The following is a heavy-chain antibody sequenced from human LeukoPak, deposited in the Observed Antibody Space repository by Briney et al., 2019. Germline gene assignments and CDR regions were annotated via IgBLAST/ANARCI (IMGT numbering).Heavy chain of an antibody. CDR1: VGSISNYS. V-gene: IGHV4-59*12. Sequence: PSETLSLTCTVSVGSISNYSWTWIRQPPGKGLEWIGHIYYNGNTNYNPSLNNPSLKSRVTMSVDTSKNQFSLKLSSVTAADTAVYYCAREFGGTYYFDYWGQGTLVTVSS. CDR3: AREFGGTYYFDY. CDR2: IYYNGNT. J-gene: IGHJ4*02. D-gene: IGHD3-10*01.